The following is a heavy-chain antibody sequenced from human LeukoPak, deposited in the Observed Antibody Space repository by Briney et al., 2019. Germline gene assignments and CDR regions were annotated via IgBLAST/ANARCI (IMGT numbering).Heavy chain of an antibody. CDR3: GRGGQVTTVTTF. CDR2: IKQDGSEE. V-gene: IGHV3-7*05. CDR1: GFTFSSYW. J-gene: IGHJ4*02. Sequence: GGSLRLSCAASGFTFSSYWMSWVRQAPGKGLEWVANIKQDGSEEYYVDSVKGRFTISRDNTKNSLYLQMTGLRAEDSAVYYCGRGGQVTTVTTFWGQGTLVTVSS. D-gene: IGHD4-17*01.